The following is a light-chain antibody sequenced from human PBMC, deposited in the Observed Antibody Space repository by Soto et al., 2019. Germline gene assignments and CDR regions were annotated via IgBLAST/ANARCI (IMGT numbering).Light chain of an antibody. V-gene: IGKV1-5*03. CDR2: KAS. CDR3: LQYNTYFQT. Sequence: DVQMTQSPATLSASVGDRVTITCRASQSVNTWVAWYQQKPGKAPKLLIYKASTLETGVPSRFSGSGSGTDFTLTISSLQPDDFATYYCLQYNTYFQTFGQGTKVDIK. J-gene: IGKJ1*01. CDR1: QSVNTW.